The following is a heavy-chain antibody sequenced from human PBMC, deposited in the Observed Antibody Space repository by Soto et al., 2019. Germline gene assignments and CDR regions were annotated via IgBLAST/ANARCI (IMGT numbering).Heavy chain of an antibody. J-gene: IGHJ4*02. CDR1: GGSISSHY. Sequence: PSGTLSLTCAASGGSISSHYWTLFRKPPGKGLEWIGEINHSESTNYNPSLKSRVTISVDTSKNQFSLKLSSVTAADTAVYYCARGGIAAGGSNSPDYWGQGTLVTVSS. CDR2: INHSEST. CDR3: ARGGIAAGGSNSPDY. D-gene: IGHD6-13*01. V-gene: IGHV4-34*01.